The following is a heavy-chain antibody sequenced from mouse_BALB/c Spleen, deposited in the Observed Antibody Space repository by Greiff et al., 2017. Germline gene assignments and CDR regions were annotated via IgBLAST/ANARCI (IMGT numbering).Heavy chain of an antibody. D-gene: IGHD1-1*01. V-gene: IGHV5-4*02. CDR2: ISDGGSYT. CDR3: ARDYYCSSSDFDV. Sequence: EVKLVESGGGLVQPGGSLKLSCAASGFTFSDYYMYWVRQTPEKRLEWVATISDGGSYTYYPDSVTGRFTISRDNAKNNLYLQMSSLTSEDTAMYYCARDYYCSSSDFDVWGEGTTVTVSS. CDR1: GFTFSDYY. J-gene: IGHJ1*01.